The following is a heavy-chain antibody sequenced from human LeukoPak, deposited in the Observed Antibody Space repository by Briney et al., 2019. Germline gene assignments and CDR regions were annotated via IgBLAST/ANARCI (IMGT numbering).Heavy chain of an antibody. Sequence: PSETLSLTCTVSGGSISSYYWSWIRQPPGKGLEWIGEINHSGSTNYNPSLKSRVTISVDTSKNQFSLKLSSVTAADTAVYYCARGYSYGYFDYWGQGTLVTVSS. J-gene: IGHJ4*02. V-gene: IGHV4-34*01. CDR3: ARGYSYGYFDY. D-gene: IGHD5-18*01. CDR1: GGSISSYY. CDR2: INHSGST.